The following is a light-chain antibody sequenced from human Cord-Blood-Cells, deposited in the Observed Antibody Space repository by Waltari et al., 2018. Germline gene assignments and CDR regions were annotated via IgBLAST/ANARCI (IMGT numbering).Light chain of an antibody. CDR3: AAWDDSLSGWV. V-gene: IGLV1-47*01. J-gene: IGLJ3*02. Sequence: QSVLTQPPSASGTPGQRVTTSCSGSSPNIGSNYVYLYQQLLGTAPKLLIYRTNPRPSGVPDRFSGSKSGTSASLAISGLRSEDEADYYCAAWDDSLSGWVFGGGTKLTVL. CDR1: SPNIGSNY. CDR2: RTN.